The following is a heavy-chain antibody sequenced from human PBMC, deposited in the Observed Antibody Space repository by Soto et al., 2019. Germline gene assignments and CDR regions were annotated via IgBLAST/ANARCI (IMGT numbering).Heavy chain of an antibody. Sequence: EVQLVESGGGLVQPGGSLRLSCADSGFILRNYWMSWVRPAPGMGLQWVASIKEDGSEKYYVDPVKGRFTISRENAKHSLDLPMNSLRAEDTAVYYCERYRYLDPWGQGILVTVSS. V-gene: IGHV3-7*01. CDR3: ERYRYLDP. CDR2: IKEDGSEK. J-gene: IGHJ5*02. CDR1: GFILRNYW. D-gene: IGHD1-1*01.